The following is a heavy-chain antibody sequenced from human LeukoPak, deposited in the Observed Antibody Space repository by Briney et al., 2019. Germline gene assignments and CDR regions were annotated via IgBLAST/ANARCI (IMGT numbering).Heavy chain of an antibody. CDR1: GYTFTNYA. CDR2: INTNTGNP. CDR3: ARDLKSGYYYYGMDV. Sequence: ASVKVSCKASGYTFTNYAMNWVRQAPGQGLEWMGWINTNTGNPTYAQGLTGRFVFSLDTSVSTAYLQISSLKAEDTAVYYCARDLKSGYYYYGMDVWGQGTTVTVSS. V-gene: IGHV7-4-1*02. J-gene: IGHJ6*02.